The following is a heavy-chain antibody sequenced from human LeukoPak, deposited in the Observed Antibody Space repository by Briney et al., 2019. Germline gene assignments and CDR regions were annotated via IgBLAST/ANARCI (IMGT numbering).Heavy chain of an antibody. D-gene: IGHD5-18*01. CDR1: GGSFSGYY. CDR2: INHSGST. CDR3: ARVGYSYVINDWSRTGLGAYPTKYYYHMDV. J-gene: IGHJ6*03. V-gene: IGHV4-34*01. Sequence: SETLSLTCAVYGGSFSGYYWSWICQPPGKGLEWIGEINHSGSTNYNPSLKSRVTISGDTSKNQFSLKLSSVTAADTAVYFCARVGYSYVINDWSRTGLGAYPTKYYYHMDVWGKGTTVTVSS.